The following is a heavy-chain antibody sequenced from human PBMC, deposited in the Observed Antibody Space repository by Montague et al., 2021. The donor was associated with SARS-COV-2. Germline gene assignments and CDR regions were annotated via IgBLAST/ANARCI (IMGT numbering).Heavy chain of an antibody. J-gene: IGHJ4*02. CDR1: GGSFSRYY. D-gene: IGHD3-10*01. V-gene: IGHV4-34*01. CDR3: ARGARQGYGFRLGSFDS. CDR2: INHSGST. Sequence: SETLSLTCAVYGGSFSRYYWNWIRQPPGKGLEWIGEINHSGSTNYNPSLKSRVTMSVDTSKNQFSLKLSSVTAADTAVYYCARGARQGYGFRLGSFDSWGQGTLVTVSS.